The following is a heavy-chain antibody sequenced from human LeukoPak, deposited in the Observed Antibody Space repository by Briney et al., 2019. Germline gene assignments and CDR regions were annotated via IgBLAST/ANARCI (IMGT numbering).Heavy chain of an antibody. V-gene: IGHV4-59*01. CDR2: IYYSGST. CDR1: GGSISSYY. D-gene: IGHD3-9*01. J-gene: IGHJ6*03. Sequence: PSETLSLTCTVSGGSISSYYWSWIRQPPGKGLEWIGYIYYSGSTNYNPSLKSRVTISVDTSKNQFSLKLSSVTAADTAVYYCARGVPYYDILTGYYKDYYYYMDVWGKGTTVTISS. CDR3: ARGVPYYDILTGYYKDYYYYMDV.